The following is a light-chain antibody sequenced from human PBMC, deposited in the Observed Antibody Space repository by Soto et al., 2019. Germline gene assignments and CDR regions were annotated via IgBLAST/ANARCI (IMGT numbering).Light chain of an antibody. CDR2: EVS. Sequence: QSALTQPPSASGSPGQSVTISCTGTSSDIGAYIYVSWYQQHPGKAPKLMISEVSRRPSGVPERFSGSKSGNTASLTVPGLQVDDEAHYYCSSYAGSNNFVFGTGTKLTVL. J-gene: IGLJ1*01. CDR3: SSYAGSNNFV. CDR1: SSDIGAYIY. V-gene: IGLV2-8*01.